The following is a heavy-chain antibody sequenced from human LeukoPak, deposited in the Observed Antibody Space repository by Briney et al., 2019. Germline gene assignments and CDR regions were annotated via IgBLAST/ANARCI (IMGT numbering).Heavy chain of an antibody. Sequence: GGSLRLSCAASGFTFSSYGMHWVRQAPGKGLEWVAVISYDGSNKYYADSVKGRFTISRDNSKNTLYLQMNCLRAEDTAVYYCAKDTYCGGDPKCYYFDYWGQGTLVTVSS. CDR2: ISYDGSNK. CDR3: AKDTYCGGDPKCYYFDY. D-gene: IGHD2-21*02. J-gene: IGHJ4*02. CDR1: GFTFSSYG. V-gene: IGHV3-30*18.